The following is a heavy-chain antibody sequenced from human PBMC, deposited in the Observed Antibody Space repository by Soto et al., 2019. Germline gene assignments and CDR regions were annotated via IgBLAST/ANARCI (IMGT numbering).Heavy chain of an antibody. V-gene: IGHV1-18*01. CDR2: ISGYNGNT. CDR1: GYIFINYG. D-gene: IGHD2-2*01. J-gene: IGHJ5*02. CDR3: ARDEVPAANWLDR. Sequence: ASVKVSCKASGYIFINYGITWVRQAPGQGLEWMGWISGYNGNTKYADKLQGRVTMTTDTSTTTAYMELRSLRSDDTAVYYCARDEVPAANWLDRWGQGTLVTVPQ.